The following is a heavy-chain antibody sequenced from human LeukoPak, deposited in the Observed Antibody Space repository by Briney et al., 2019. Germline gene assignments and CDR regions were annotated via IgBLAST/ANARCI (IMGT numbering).Heavy chain of an antibody. CDR2: ISSSSRYI. D-gene: IGHD3-16*01. J-gene: IGHJ3*02. CDR3: AKVLIADSYYDTTGAHDGFDM. Sequence: PGGSLRLSCAVSGFTFSAFSMNWVRQAPGKGLEWLSSISSSSRYINYADSVKGRLTISRDNAKNSVFLQMSSLRAEDTAVYYCAKVLIADSYYDTTGAHDGFDMWGQGTMVTVSS. V-gene: IGHV3-21*06. CDR1: GFTFSAFS.